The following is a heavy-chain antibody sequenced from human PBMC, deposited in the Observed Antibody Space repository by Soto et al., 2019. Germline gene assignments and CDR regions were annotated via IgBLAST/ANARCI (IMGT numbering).Heavy chain of an antibody. V-gene: IGHV4-59*01. Sequence: KPSETLSLTCAVSGGSISSYYWSWIRQPPGKGLEWIGYIYYSGSTNYNPSLKSRVTISVDTSKNQFSLKLSSVTAADTAVYYCARALDDYGNNWFDPWGQGTLVT. CDR3: ARALDDYGNNWFDP. CDR2: IYYSGST. CDR1: GGSISSYY. D-gene: IGHD4-17*01. J-gene: IGHJ5*02.